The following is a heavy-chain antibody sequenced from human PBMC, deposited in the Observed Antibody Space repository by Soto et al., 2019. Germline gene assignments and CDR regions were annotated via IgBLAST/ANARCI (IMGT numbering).Heavy chain of an antibody. CDR3: AGRGFP. D-gene: IGHD1-26*01. V-gene: IGHV4-31*01. J-gene: IGHJ5*02. CDR2: IYYSGST. CDR1: GGSISSGGYY. Sequence: QVQLQESGPGLVKPSQTLSLTCTVSGGSISSGGYYWTWIRQHPGKGLEWIGYIYYSGSTYYNPSLKSPVNISVNHSKDPVFLKLASGTGADTALYFCAGRGFPWGQGTLVTVSS.